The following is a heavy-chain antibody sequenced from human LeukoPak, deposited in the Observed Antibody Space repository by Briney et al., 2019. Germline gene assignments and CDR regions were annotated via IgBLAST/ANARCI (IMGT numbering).Heavy chain of an antibody. CDR3: AKDFPVTSVTGADY. CDR1: GFTFSSYA. D-gene: IGHD4-17*01. CDR2: IGGSGRST. V-gene: IGHV3-23*01. J-gene: IGHJ4*02. Sequence: GGSLRLSCAASGFTFSSYALSWVRQAPGKGLEWVSAIGGSGRSTYYADSVKGRFTISRDNSNNTLYLQMYSLKAEDTAVYYRAKDFPVTSVTGADYWGQGTLVTVSS.